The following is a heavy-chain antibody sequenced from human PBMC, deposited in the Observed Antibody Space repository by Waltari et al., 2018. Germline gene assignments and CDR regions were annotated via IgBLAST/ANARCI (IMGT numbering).Heavy chain of an antibody. V-gene: IGHV4-59*11. CDR1: GGSISSHY. CDR3: ARDTSSSSPYDAFDI. J-gene: IGHJ3*02. D-gene: IGHD6-6*01. CDR2: IYYSGST. Sequence: QVQLQESGPGLVKPSETLSLTCTVSGGSISSHYWSWIRQPPGKGLEWIGYIYYSGSTNYNPSLKSRVTISVDTSKNQFSLKLSSVTAADTAVYYCARDTSSSSPYDAFDIWGQGTMVTVSS.